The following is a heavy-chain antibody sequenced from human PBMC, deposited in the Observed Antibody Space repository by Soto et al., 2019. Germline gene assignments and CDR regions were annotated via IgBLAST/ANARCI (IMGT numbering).Heavy chain of an antibody. V-gene: IGHV3-21*01. CDR2: ISSNSAYI. D-gene: IGHD6-13*01. Sequence: GGSLRLSFGASGFTCRSFSMTWVRQPTGKGLEWVSTISSNSAYIYYTDALRGRFTISRDNAKNSLHLQMNSLRAEDKAVYYCTRDASRDSSARGWFAPWGPGTLVTVSS. CDR3: TRDASRDSSARGWFAP. J-gene: IGHJ5*02. CDR1: GFTCRSFS.